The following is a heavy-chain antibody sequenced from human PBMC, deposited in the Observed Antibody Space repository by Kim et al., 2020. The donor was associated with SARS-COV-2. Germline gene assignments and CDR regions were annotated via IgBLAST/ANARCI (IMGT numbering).Heavy chain of an antibody. Sequence: GGSLRLSCAASGFTFSDYYMSWIRQAPGKGLEWVSHISSSGSTIYYADSVKGRFTISRDNAKNSLYLQMNSLRAEDTAVYYCARESRPNPRGGYYGMDVWGQGATVTVSS. J-gene: IGHJ6*02. CDR3: ARESRPNPRGGYYGMDV. D-gene: IGHD3-10*01. CDR2: ISSSGSTI. V-gene: IGHV3-11*01. CDR1: GFTFSDYY.